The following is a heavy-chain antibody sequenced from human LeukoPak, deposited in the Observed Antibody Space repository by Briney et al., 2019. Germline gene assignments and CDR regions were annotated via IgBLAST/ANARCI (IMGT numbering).Heavy chain of an antibody. Sequence: GGSLRLSCAASGFTFSSYSMNWVRQAPGKGLEWVSDISSSGSTIYYADSVKGRFTISRDNAKNSPYLQMISLRAEATAVYCCARVRGYSYGYGDYWGQGTLVTVSS. D-gene: IGHD5-18*01. V-gene: IGHV3-48*04. J-gene: IGHJ4*02. CDR2: ISSSGSTI. CDR3: ARVRGYSYGYGDY. CDR1: GFTFSSYS.